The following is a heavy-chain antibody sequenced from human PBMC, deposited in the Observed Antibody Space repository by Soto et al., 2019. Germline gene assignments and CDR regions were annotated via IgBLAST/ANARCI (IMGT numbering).Heavy chain of an antibody. CDR3: ARSQVLWFGESNYGMDV. D-gene: IGHD3-10*01. V-gene: IGHV1-2*04. Sequence: PGQGLEWMGWINPNSGGTNYAQKFQGWVTMTRDTSISTAYMELSRLRSDDTAVYYCARSQVLWFGESNYGMDVWGQGTTVTVS. CDR2: INPNSGGT. J-gene: IGHJ6*02.